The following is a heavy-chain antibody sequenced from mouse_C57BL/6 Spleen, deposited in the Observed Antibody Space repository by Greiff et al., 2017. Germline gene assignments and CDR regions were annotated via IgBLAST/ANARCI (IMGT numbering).Heavy chain of an antibody. Sequence: QVQLQQSGAELVRPGTSVKVSCKASGYAFTNYLIEWVKQRPGQGLEWIGVINPGSGGTNYNEKFKGKATLTADKSSSTAYMQLSSLTSEDSAVYFCASRYGGSYYFDYWGQGTTLTVSS. CDR3: ASRYGGSYYFDY. CDR1: GYAFTNYL. CDR2: INPGSGGT. J-gene: IGHJ2*01. V-gene: IGHV1-54*01. D-gene: IGHD1-2*01.